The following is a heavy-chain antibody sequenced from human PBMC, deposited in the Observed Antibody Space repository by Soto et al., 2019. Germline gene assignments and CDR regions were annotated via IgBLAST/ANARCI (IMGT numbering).Heavy chain of an antibody. CDR2: ISSSSSYT. CDR3: ARGLYDSSGYYPFDY. J-gene: IGHJ4*02. D-gene: IGHD3-22*01. V-gene: IGHV3-11*06. CDR1: GFTFSDYY. Sequence: TGGSLRLSCAASGFTFSDYYMSWIRQAPGKGLEWVSYISSSSSYTNYVDSVKGRFTISRDNAKNSLYLQMNSLRAEDTAVYYCARGLYDSSGYYPFDYWGQGTLVTVSS.